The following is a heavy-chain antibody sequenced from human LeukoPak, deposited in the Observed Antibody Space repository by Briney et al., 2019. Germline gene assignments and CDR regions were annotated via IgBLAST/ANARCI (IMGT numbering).Heavy chain of an antibody. CDR3: ARDYYDSSGYYAY. J-gene: IGHJ4*02. CDR1: GGSVSSGGYY. CDR2: IYYSGST. V-gene: IGHV4-61*08. Sequence: SETLSLTCTVSGGSVSSGGYYWSWIRQPPGKGLEWIGYIYYSGSTNYNPSLKSRVTISVDTSKNQFSLKLSSVTAADTAVYYCARDYYDSSGYYAYWGQGTLVTVSS. D-gene: IGHD3-22*01.